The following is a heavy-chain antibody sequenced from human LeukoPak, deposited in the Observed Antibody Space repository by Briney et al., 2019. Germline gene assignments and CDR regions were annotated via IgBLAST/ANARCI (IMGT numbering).Heavy chain of an antibody. J-gene: IGHJ2*01. CDR1: GGSISSGGYY. D-gene: IGHD6-6*01. CDR2: IYYSGST. V-gene: IGHV4-31*03. Sequence: SQTLSLTCPVSGGSISSGGYYWSWIRQHPGKGLEWIGYIYYSGSTYYNPSLKSRVTISVDTSKNQFSLKLSSVTAADTAVYYCARDGSSSSPPLPTRAYWYFDLWGRGTLVTVSS. CDR3: ARDGSSSSPPLPTRAYWYFDL.